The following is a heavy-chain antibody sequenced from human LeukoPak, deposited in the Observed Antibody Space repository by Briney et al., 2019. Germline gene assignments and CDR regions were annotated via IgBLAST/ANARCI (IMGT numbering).Heavy chain of an antibody. D-gene: IGHD1-14*01. CDR1: GFTFSDYY. CDR2: ISSSGSTI. V-gene: IGHV3-11*01. CDR3: ARVRAHHIDY. Sequence: GGSLRLSCAASGFTFSDYYMSWIRQAPGKGLGGVSYISSSGSTIYYADSVKGRFTISMDNAKNSLYLQMNSLRAEDTAVYYCARVRAHHIDYWGQGTLVTVSS. J-gene: IGHJ4*02.